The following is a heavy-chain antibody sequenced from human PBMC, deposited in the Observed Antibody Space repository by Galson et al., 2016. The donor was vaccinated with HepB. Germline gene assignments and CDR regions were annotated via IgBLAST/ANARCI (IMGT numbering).Heavy chain of an antibody. V-gene: IGHV4-59*11. D-gene: IGHD3-3*01. CDR1: IGSISSRY. CDR2: IFYSGSV. Sequence: SETLSLTCSVSIGSISSRYWGWIRQPPGKGLEWIGNIFYSGSVNYNPSLKSRVTISVDTAKNQFSLKLNSVTAADTAVDYCARTDFWSGFDYWGPGHLVSVSS. J-gene: IGHJ4*02. CDR3: ARTDFWSGFDY.